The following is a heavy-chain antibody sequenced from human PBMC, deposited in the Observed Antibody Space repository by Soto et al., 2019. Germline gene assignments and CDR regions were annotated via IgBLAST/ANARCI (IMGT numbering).Heavy chain of an antibody. CDR2: ISSSSSYI. J-gene: IGHJ3*02. D-gene: IGHD2-8*01. V-gene: IGHV3-21*01. CDR3: ARDRRILKIVLMVYDEDAFDI. CDR1: GFTFSSYS. Sequence: GGSLRLSCAASGFTFSSYSMNWVRQAPGKGLEWVSSISSSSSYIYYADSVKGRFTISRDNAKNSLYLQMNSLRAEDTAVYYCARDRRILKIVLMVYDEDAFDIWGQGTMVTVSS.